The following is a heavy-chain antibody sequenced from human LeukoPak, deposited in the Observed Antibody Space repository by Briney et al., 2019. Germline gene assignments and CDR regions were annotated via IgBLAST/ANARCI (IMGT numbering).Heavy chain of an antibody. CDR2: VYYSGST. J-gene: IGHJ5*02. CDR3: VRHWLQPSWFDP. V-gene: IGHV4-39*01. CDR1: GGSISSSSYY. Sequence: SETLSLTCTVSGGSISSSSYYWGWIRQPPGKGLEWIGSVYYSGSTYYNPSLKSRVIISVETSKNQFSLKLNSVTAADTGVYYCVRHWLQPSWFDPWGQGTLVTVSS. D-gene: IGHD5-24*01.